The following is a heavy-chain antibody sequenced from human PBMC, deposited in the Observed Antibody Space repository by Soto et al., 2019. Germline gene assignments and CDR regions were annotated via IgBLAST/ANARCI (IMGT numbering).Heavy chain of an antibody. V-gene: IGHV3-30-3*01. Sequence: PGGSLRLSCAASGFTFSSYAMHWVRQAPGKGLEWVAVISYDGSNKYYADSVKGRFTISRDNSKNTLYLQMNSLRAEDTAVYYCARGRDDYYYYGMDVWGQGTTVTVSS. CDR3: ARGRDDYYYYGMDV. J-gene: IGHJ6*02. CDR2: ISYDGSNK. D-gene: IGHD3-3*01. CDR1: GFTFSSYA.